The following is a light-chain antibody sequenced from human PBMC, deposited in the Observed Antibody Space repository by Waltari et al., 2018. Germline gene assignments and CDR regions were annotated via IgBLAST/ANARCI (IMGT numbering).Light chain of an antibody. Sequence: EIVLTQSPATLSLSPGERATLSCRASQSVSSYLAWYQQQPGQAPRLLIYDASNRATGIPARFSVSGSGTDFTLTISSLEPEDFAVYYCQQRSNWPLTFGGGTKVEIK. J-gene: IGKJ4*01. CDR1: QSVSSY. CDR2: DAS. V-gene: IGKV3-11*01. CDR3: QQRSNWPLT.